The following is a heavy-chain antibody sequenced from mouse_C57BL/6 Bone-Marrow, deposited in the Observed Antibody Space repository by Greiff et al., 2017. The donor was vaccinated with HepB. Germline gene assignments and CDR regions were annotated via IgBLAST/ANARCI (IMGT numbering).Heavy chain of an antibody. CDR1: GFSLTSYG. V-gene: IGHV2-4*01. J-gene: IGHJ4*01. Sequence: VQLHQSGPGLVQPSQSLSITCTVSGFSLTSYGVHWVRQPPGKGLEWLGVIWSGGSTDYNAAFISRLSISKDNSKSQVFFKMNSLQADDTAIYYCAKDYYGSRALDDYAMDYWGQGTSVTVSS. D-gene: IGHD1-1*01. CDR3: AKDYYGSRALDDYAMDY. CDR2: IWSGGST.